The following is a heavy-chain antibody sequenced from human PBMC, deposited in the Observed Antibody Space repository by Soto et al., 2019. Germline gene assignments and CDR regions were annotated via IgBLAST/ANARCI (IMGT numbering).Heavy chain of an antibody. CDR1: AFTFNSYT. J-gene: IGHJ4*02. CDR2: ISRGSTYI. D-gene: IGHD3-22*01. V-gene: IGHV3-21*01. CDR3: ARSGTIDYYDSSGWYYFDS. Sequence: GGSLRLSCAASAFTFNSYTMNWVRQAPGKGLEWVSSISRGSTYIYYTDSVKGRFTISRDNAKNSLYLQMNSLRAEDTAVYYCARSGTIDYYDSSGWYYFDSWGQGTLVTVSS.